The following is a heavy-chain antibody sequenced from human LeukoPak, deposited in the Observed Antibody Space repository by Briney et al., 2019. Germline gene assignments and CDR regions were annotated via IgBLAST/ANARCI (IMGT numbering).Heavy chain of an antibody. J-gene: IGHJ4*02. V-gene: IGHV3-23*01. CDR3: AINAGQWLVPYDY. Sequence: GGSLRLSCAASGFTFSNYAMSWVRQAPGKGLEWVSGINPSGGDTFYADSVKGRFTISRDNSNNTLFLQMNSLRAEDTAVYYCAINAGQWLVPYDYWGQGTLVTVSS. D-gene: IGHD6-19*01. CDR1: GFTFSNYA. CDR2: INPSGGDT.